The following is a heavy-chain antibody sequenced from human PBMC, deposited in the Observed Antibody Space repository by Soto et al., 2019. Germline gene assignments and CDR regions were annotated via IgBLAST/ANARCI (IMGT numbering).Heavy chain of an antibody. D-gene: IGHD3-3*01. V-gene: IGHV3-48*02. J-gene: IGHJ6*02. CDR1: GFTFSSYS. CDR2: ISSSSSTI. Sequence: PGGSLRLSCAASGFTFSSYSMNWVRQAPGKGLEWVSYISSSSSTIYYADSVKGRFTISRDNAKNSLYLQMNSLRDEDTAVYYCAREKISRFLEWLPSRFYYYGMAVWGQGTTVTVSS. CDR3: AREKISRFLEWLPSRFYYYGMAV.